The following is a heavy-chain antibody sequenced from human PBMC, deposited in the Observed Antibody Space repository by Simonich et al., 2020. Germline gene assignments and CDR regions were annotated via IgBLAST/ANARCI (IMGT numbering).Heavy chain of an antibody. V-gene: IGHV4-34*01. CDR3: ARHLQLGPFDY. CDR1: GGSFSGYY. J-gene: IGHJ4*02. Sequence: QVQLQQWGAGLLKPSETLSLTCAVYGGSFSGYYWSLIHQPPGKGLEWIGEINHSGSTNYNPSLKSRVTISVDTSKNQFSLKLSSVTAADTAVYYCARHLQLGPFDYWGQGTLVTVSS. CDR2: INHSGST. D-gene: IGHD1-1*01.